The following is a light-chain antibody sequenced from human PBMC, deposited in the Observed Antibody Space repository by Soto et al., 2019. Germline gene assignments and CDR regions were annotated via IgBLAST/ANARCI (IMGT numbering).Light chain of an antibody. Sequence: QSVLTQPASVSGSPGQSITISCTGTSSDVGGYNYVSWYQQHPGKAPKLMIYDVSNRPSGVSNRFSGSKSGNTASLTISGLQADEEADYYCSSYTSSSTLWVFGTGTKLTVL. V-gene: IGLV2-14*01. CDR1: SSDVGGYNY. CDR3: SSYTSSSTLWV. CDR2: DVS. J-gene: IGLJ1*01.